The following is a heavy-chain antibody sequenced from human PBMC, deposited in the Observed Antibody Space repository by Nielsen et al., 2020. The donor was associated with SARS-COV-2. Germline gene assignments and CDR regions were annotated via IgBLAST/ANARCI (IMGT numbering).Heavy chain of an antibody. V-gene: IGHV3-11*04. D-gene: IGHD3-22*01. CDR1: GFTFSDYY. Sequence: GESLKISCAASGFTFSDYYMSWIRQAPGKGLEWVSYISSSGSTIYYADSVKGRFTISRDNAKNSLYLQMNSRRAEDTAVYYCARDGWDSSGYYSLPFDYWGQGTLVTVSS. CDR2: ISSSGSTI. CDR3: ARDGWDSSGYYSLPFDY. J-gene: IGHJ4*02.